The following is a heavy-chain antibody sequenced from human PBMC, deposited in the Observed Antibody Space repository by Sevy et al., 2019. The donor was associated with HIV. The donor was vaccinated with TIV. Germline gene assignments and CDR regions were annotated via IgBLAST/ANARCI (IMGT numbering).Heavy chain of an antibody. D-gene: IGHD2-2*01. CDR1: GITFSNYW. J-gene: IGHJ3*02. Sequence: GGSLRLSCAASGITFSNYWMTWVRQTPGKWLEWVANMKQGGTEMYYVDSVKGRFTISRDNAQNSLFLQMNSLRAEDTAVYFCARVSLCSTTSCYSRGAFDIWGQGTMVTVSS. CDR3: ARVSLCSTTSCYSRGAFDI. CDR2: MKQGGTEM. V-gene: IGHV3-7*03.